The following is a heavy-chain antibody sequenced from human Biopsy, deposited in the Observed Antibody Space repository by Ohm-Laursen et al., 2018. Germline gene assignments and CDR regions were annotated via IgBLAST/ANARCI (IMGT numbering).Heavy chain of an antibody. CDR3: ARWEVGYSANDLRFDY. D-gene: IGHD5-12*01. V-gene: IGHV4-34*01. Sequence: SQTLSLTCAVYGGSFSGSYWTWIRQPPGKGLEWLGEMSHSGSTNHNPSLKSRVTISMDTSKNQFSLKLTSVTAADTAVYYCARWEVGYSANDLRFDYWGQGTLVTVFS. CDR1: GGSFSGSY. J-gene: IGHJ4*02. CDR2: MSHSGST.